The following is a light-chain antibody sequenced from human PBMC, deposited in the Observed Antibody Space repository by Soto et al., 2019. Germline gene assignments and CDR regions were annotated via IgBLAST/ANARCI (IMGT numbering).Light chain of an antibody. CDR3: FSYAGDSVYV. CDR1: NSDVGSYNL. V-gene: IGLV2-23*02. Sequence: QSVLTQPASVSGSPRQSITISCTGTNSDVGSYNLVSWFQQHPGKAPKLVIYEVTKWPSGVSDRFSGSKSGNTAYLTISGLQAEDEADYYCFSYAGDSVYVFGTGTKVTVL. J-gene: IGLJ1*01. CDR2: EVT.